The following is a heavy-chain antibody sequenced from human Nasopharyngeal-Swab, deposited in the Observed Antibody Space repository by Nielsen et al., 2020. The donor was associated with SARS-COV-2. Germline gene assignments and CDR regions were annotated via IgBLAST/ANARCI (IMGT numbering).Heavy chain of an antibody. CDR2: IIPIFGTA. CDR3: AVVAMDYDY. D-gene: IGHD5-18*01. J-gene: IGHJ4*02. V-gene: IGHV1-69*13. Sequence: SVKVSCKASGYTFTSYGISWVRQAPGQGLEWMGGIIPIFGTANYAQKFQGRVTITADESTSTAYMELSSLRSEDTAVYYCAVVAMDYDYWGQGTLVTVSS. CDR1: GYTFTSYG.